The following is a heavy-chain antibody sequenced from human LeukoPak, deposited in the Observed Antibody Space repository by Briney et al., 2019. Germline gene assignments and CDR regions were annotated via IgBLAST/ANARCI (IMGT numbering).Heavy chain of an antibody. J-gene: IGHJ4*02. D-gene: IGHD7-27*01. CDR1: GGSIISSSYC. CDR2: IYYSGST. Sequence: SETLSLTCTVSGGSIISSSYCWGWLRQPPGRGLEWIGSIYYSGSTYYNPSLKSRVTISVDTPKNQCSLKLSSVTAADTAVYYCARHQLGIVSDDWGQGTLVTVSS. V-gene: IGHV4-39*01. CDR3: ARHQLGIVSDD.